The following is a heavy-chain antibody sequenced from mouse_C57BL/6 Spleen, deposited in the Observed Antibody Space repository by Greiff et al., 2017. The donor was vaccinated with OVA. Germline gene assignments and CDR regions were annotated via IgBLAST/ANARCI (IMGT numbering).Heavy chain of an antibody. J-gene: IGHJ4*01. CDR2: IDPEDGET. Sequence: VQLQQSGAELVKPGASVKLSCTASGFNIKDYYMHWVKQRTEQGLEWIGRIDPEDGETKYDPKFQGKATITADTSSNTAYLQLSSLTSEDTAVYYCARMGGPYAMDYWGQGTSVTVSS. V-gene: IGHV14-2*01. CDR1: GFNIKDYY. CDR3: ARMGGPYAMDY.